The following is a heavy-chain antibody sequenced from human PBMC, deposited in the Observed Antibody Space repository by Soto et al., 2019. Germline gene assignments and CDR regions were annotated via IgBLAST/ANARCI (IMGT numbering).Heavy chain of an antibody. V-gene: IGHV1-18*01. CDR3: ARDRPPGSLYGMDA. J-gene: IGHJ6*02. CDR1: GYIFTTYG. CDR2: ISTDSGYT. Sequence: QIQLVQSGGEVERPGASVTVSCEASGYIFTTYGLSWVRQTPAHGLEWVGWISTDSGYTQYSQFLQGRVTLTRDTSTNTGYMELTDLTSDDTGIYYCARDRPPGSLYGMDAWGQGTAVTVSS.